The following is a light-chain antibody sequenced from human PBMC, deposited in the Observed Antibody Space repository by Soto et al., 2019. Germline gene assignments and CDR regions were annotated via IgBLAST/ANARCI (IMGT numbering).Light chain of an antibody. CDR2: KAS. CDR3: QQYNSYPS. CDR1: QDIGNN. J-gene: IGKJ5*01. V-gene: IGKV1-17*01. Sequence: IQMTQSPSSLSASLGDRVTITCRASQDIGNNLGWYQQKPGKVPKLLIDKASSLESEVPSRFSGSGSGTEFTLAICSLLPDDFATYYCQQYNSYPSFGHGTRLEIK.